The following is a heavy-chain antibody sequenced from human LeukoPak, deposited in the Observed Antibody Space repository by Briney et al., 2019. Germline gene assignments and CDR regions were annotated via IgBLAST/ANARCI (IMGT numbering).Heavy chain of an antibody. CDR1: GGSISSYY. CDR3: AALPDYDFWSGYYFADY. V-gene: IGHV4-59*01. CDR2: IYYSGST. D-gene: IGHD3-3*01. Sequence: PSETLSLTCTVSGGSISSYYWSWIRQPPGKGLEWIGYIYYSGSTNYNPSLKSRVTISVDTSKSQFSLKLSSVTAADTAVYYCAALPDYDFWSGYYFADYWGQGTLVTVSS. J-gene: IGHJ4*02.